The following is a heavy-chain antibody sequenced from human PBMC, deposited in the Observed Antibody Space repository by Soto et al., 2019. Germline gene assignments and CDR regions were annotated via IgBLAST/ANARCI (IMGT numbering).Heavy chain of an antibody. CDR2: IKQDGSEK. CDR1: GFTLSRSW. D-gene: IGHD1-26*01. Sequence: EVQLVESGGGLVQPGGSLRLSCAVSGFTLSRSWMSWVRQAPGKGLEWVAIIKQDGSEKYYVDSVKGRVIISRDNAENFLYLQLNSLRVEDTAMYYCARLGSGSYYFDFWGQGTLVTVSS. J-gene: IGHJ4*02. V-gene: IGHV3-7*05. CDR3: ARLGSGSYYFDF.